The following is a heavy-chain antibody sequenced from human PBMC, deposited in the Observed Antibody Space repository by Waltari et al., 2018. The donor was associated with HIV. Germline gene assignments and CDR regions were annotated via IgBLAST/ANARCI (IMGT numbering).Heavy chain of an antibody. J-gene: IGHJ3*02. D-gene: IGHD3-16*02. CDR1: GGSISSYY. V-gene: IGHV4-4*07. CDR3: ARGLRLGELSLYKYAFDI. CDR2: IYTSGST. Sequence: QVQLEESGPGLVKPSETLSLTCTVSGGSISSYYWSWIRLPAGKGLEWIGRIYTSGSTNYNPPLKSRVTLSVATSMNQFSLRLSSVTAADTAVYYCARGLRLGELSLYKYAFDIWGQGTMVTVSS.